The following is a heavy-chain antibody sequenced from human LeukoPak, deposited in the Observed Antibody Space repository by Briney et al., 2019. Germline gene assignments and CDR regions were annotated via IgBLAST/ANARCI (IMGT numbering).Heavy chain of an antibody. V-gene: IGHV1-2*02. CDR1: GYTFTGYY. CDR2: INPNRGGT. CDR3: ARDRYYYDSSGYSPYYFDY. J-gene: IGHJ4*02. D-gene: IGHD3-22*01. Sequence: ASVKVTCKASGYTFTGYYMHWVRHAPGQGLEWMGWINPNRGGTNYAQKFQGRVTMTRDTSISTAYMELSRLRSDDTAVYYCARDRYYYDSSGYSPYYFDYWGQGTLVTVSS.